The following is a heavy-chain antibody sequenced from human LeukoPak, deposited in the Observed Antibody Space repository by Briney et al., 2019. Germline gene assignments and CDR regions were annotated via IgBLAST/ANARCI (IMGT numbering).Heavy chain of an antibody. CDR1: GFTFNNSA. J-gene: IGHJ4*02. V-gene: IGHV3-23*01. CDR3: AKKRSGYYSFDY. Sequence: GGSLRLSCAASGFTFNNSAMNWVRQAPGKGLEWVSVISGSGGTTYYADSVKGRFTIFRDNSKNTLSLQMNSLRAEDTAVYYCAKKRSGYYSFDYWGQGTLVTVSS. CDR2: ISGSGGTT. D-gene: IGHD3-22*01.